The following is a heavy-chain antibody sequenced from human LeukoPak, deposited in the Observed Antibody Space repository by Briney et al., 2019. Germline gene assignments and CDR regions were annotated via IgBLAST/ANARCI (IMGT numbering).Heavy chain of an antibody. CDR1: GYTFTSYG. V-gene: IGHV1-69*13. CDR3: ARLRGGGED. D-gene: IGHD2-21*01. J-gene: IGHJ4*02. Sequence: SVDVSCRASGYTFTSYGISGVRQAPGQGREGMGGIIPILCTANYAQKLQGRGTVTADEATSTAYMELSSLRSEDAAVYYCARLRGGGEDWGQGTLVTVCS. CDR2: IIPILCTA.